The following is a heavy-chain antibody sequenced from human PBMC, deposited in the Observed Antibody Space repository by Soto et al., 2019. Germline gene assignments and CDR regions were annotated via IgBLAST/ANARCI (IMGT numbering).Heavy chain of an antibody. V-gene: IGHV1-3*01. D-gene: IGHD2-15*01. CDR2: INVGNGDT. Sequence: QVQLVQSGAEVKKPGASVKVSCKASGYTFTTYAIHWVRQAPGQGLEWMCWINVGNGDTKYSQKIQGRVTITRDTSASTAYMELDSLTSEDTAVYYCARDEDYWGQGTLVTVSS. CDR3: ARDEDY. CDR1: GYTFTTYA. J-gene: IGHJ4*02.